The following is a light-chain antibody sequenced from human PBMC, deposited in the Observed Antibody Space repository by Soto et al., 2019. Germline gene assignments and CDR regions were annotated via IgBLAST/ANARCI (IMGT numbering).Light chain of an antibody. V-gene: IGKV1-39*01. CDR1: QSIRSY. CDR2: AAS. Sequence: DIQVTQSPSSLSASVGDRVTITCRASQSIRSYLNWYQQKPGKAPKLLIYAASSVQSRVPSRFSGSGSGTDFTLTISSLQPEDFANYYCQQRYSTPWTFGQGTKVEIK. CDR3: QQRYSTPWT. J-gene: IGKJ1*01.